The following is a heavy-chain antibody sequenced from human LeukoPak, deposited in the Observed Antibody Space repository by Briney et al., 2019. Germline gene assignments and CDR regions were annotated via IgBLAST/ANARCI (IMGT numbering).Heavy chain of an antibody. CDR2: IYYSGST. CDR1: GGSISSGGYY. V-gene: IGHV4-31*03. Sequence: SQTLSLTCTVSGGSISSGGYYWSWIRQHPGKGLEWIGYIYYSGSTYYNPSLKSRVTISVDTSKNQSSLKLSSVTAADTAVYYCARTYYDYVWGSYRPYYLDYWGQGTLVTVSS. CDR3: ARTYYDYVWGSYRPYYLDY. J-gene: IGHJ4*02. D-gene: IGHD3-16*02.